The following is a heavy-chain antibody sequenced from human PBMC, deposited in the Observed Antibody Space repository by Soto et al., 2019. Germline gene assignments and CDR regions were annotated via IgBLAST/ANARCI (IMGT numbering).Heavy chain of an antibody. V-gene: IGHV3-20*01. D-gene: IGHD6-19*01. Sequence: EAQLVESGGGVVRPGGSLRLSCAASGFTFDDYGMSWVRQAPGKGLEWVSGINWNGGSIGYADSVKGRFTISRDNAKNSLYLQMNSLRAEDTALYHCACGSYSSGWYYFDYWGQGTLVTVSS. CDR3: ACGSYSSGWYYFDY. CDR2: INWNGGSI. J-gene: IGHJ4*02. CDR1: GFTFDDYG.